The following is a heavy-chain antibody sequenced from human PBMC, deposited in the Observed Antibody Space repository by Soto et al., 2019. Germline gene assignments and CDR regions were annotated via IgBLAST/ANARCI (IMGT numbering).Heavy chain of an antibody. CDR1: GYTFTSYD. Sequence: QVLLVQSGAEVKKPGASVKVSCKASGYTFTSYDTSWVRQAPGQGLEWMGWISAYNGNTNYAQKLQGRVTMTTDTATRTAYMELRSLRCGDTAVYYCARVAALGGAFDIWGEGTMVTVSS. J-gene: IGHJ3*02. V-gene: IGHV1-18*01. D-gene: IGHD3-16*01. CDR3: ARVAALGGAFDI. CDR2: ISAYNGNT.